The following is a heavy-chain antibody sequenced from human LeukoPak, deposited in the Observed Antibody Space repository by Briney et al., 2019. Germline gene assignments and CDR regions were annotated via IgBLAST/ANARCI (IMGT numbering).Heavy chain of an antibody. J-gene: IGHJ4*02. CDR2: IRYDGSNK. V-gene: IGHV3-30*02. Sequence: GGSLRLSCAASGFTFSSYGMHWVREAPGKGLEWVAFIRYDGSNKYYADSGKGRFTITRDNYKNTLYLQMNSLRAEDKAVYYCAKDTYYYDSSGYSGYWGQGTLVTVSS. D-gene: IGHD3-22*01. CDR1: GFTFSSYG. CDR3: AKDTYYYDSSGYSGY.